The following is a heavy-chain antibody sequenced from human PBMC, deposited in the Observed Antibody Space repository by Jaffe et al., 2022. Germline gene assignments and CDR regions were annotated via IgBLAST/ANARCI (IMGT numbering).Heavy chain of an antibody. CDR2: IYHSGST. Sequence: QVQLQESGPGLVKPSETLSLTCAVSGYSISSGYYWGWIRQPPGKGLEWIGSIYHSGSTYYNPSLKSRVTISVDTSKNQFSLKLSSVTAADTAVYYCARQLGVSSSWYHKLWFDPWGQGTLVTVSS. V-gene: IGHV4-38-2*01. CDR3: ARQLGVSSSWYHKLWFDP. J-gene: IGHJ5*02. CDR1: GYSISSGYY. D-gene: IGHD6-13*01.